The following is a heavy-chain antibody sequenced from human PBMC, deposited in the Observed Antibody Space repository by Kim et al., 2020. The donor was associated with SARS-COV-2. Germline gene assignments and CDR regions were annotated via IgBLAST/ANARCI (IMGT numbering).Heavy chain of an antibody. CDR3: ARGLHIVVVPAAIHFDY. J-gene: IGHJ4*02. Sequence: LKSRVTISVDTSKNQFSLKLSSVTAADTAVYYCARGLHIVVVPAAIHFDYWGQGTLVTVSS. V-gene: IGHV4-34*01. D-gene: IGHD2-2*01.